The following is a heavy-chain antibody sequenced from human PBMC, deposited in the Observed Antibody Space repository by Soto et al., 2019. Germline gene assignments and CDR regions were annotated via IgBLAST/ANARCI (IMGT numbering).Heavy chain of an antibody. D-gene: IGHD5-18*01. CDR3: ASVQSGYSYDPLGFGY. CDR1: GGTFSSYA. V-gene: IGHV1-69*12. Sequence: QVQLVQSGAEVKKPGSSVKVSCKASGGTFSSYAISWVRQAPGQGLEWMGGIIPIFGTANYAQKFQGRVTITADESTSTAYMELSSLRSEDTAVYYCASVQSGYSYDPLGFGYWGQGTLVTVSS. J-gene: IGHJ4*02. CDR2: IIPIFGTA.